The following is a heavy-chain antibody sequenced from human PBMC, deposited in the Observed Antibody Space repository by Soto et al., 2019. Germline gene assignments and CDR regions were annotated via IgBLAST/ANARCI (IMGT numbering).Heavy chain of an antibody. CDR2: INPSGGST. J-gene: IGHJ4*02. Sequence: QVQLVQSGAEVKKPGASVKVSCKASGYTFTSYYMHWVRQAPGQGLEWMGIINPSGGSTSYAQKFEGRVTRTRDTSTGTVYMELSGLRSEDTAVYYCARGYGGGAYWGQGTLVTVSS. CDR1: GYTFTSYY. D-gene: IGHD4-17*01. CDR3: ARGYGGGAY. V-gene: IGHV1-46*01.